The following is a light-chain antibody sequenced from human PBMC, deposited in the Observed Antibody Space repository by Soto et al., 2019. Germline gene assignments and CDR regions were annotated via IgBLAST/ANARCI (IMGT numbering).Light chain of an antibody. V-gene: IGLV2-14*01. J-gene: IGLJ1*01. CDR2: DVS. CDR1: SGDVGGYNY. CDR3: SSYTSSSTV. Sequence: QSALTQPASVSGSPGQSITISCTGTSGDVGGYNYVSWYQQHPGKAPKLMIYDVSNRPSGVSNRFSGSKSGNTASLTISELQAEDEADYYCSSYTSSSTVFGTGTKVTVL.